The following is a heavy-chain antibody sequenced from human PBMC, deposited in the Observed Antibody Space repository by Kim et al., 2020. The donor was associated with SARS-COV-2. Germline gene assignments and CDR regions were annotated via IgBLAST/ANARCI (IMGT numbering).Heavy chain of an antibody. CDR2: ITDTGNVQ. CDR3: ARDWGGPDHDWRFAL. Sequence: GGSLRLSCTASGFTFSAYWMHWVRQAPGKGLVWVSRITDTGNVQSYADSVKGRFTRSRDNAKNTLYLQMNSLRAEDTAVYYCARDWGGPDHDWRFALWGRGTLVPV. V-gene: IGHV3-74*01. J-gene: IGHJ2*01. CDR1: GFTFSAYW. D-gene: IGHD3-16*01.